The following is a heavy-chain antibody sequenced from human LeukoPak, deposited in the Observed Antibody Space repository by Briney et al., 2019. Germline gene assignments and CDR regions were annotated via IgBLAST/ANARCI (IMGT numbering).Heavy chain of an antibody. V-gene: IGHV4-59*01. CDR3: ARVPRSYYYYYMDV. Sequence: SETLSLTCTVSGGSISSYYWSWVRQPPGKGLEWIGYIYYSGTTNYIPSLKSRVTISVDTSKNQFSLKLSSVTAADTAVYYCARVPRSYYYYYMDVWGKGTTVTVSS. CDR1: GGSISSYY. J-gene: IGHJ6*03. CDR2: IYYSGTT.